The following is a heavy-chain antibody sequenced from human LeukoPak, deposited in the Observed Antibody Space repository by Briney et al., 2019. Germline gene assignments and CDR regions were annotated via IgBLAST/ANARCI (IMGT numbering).Heavy chain of an antibody. CDR3: ARDSLVGAYYYFDF. V-gene: IGHV4-38-2*02. D-gene: IGHD1-26*01. CDR1: GYSISSGYY. J-gene: IGHJ4*02. Sequence: SETLSLTCTVSGYSISSGYYWGWIRQPPGKGLEWIGSIYHSGSTYYNPSLKSRVTISVDTSKNQFSLKLSSVTAADTAVYYCARDSLVGAYYYFDFWGQGTLVTVSS. CDR2: IYHSGST.